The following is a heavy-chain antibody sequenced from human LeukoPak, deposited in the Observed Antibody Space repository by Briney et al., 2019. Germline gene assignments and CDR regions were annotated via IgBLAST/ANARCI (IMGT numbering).Heavy chain of an antibody. D-gene: IGHD3-22*01. CDR1: GGSISSGSYY. J-gene: IGHJ5*02. CDR2: IYTSGST. Sequence: PSETLSLTCTVSGGSISSGSYYWSWIRQPAGKGLEWIGRIYTSGSTNYNPSLKSRVTISVDTSKNQFSLKLSSVTAADTAVYYCARVLVVVKGVWFDPWGQGTLVTVSS. V-gene: IGHV4-61*02. CDR3: ARVLVVVKGVWFDP.